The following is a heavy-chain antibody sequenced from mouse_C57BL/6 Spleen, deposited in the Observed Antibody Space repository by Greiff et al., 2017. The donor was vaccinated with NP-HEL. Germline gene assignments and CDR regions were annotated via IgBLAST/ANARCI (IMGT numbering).Heavy chain of an antibody. CDR1: GFTFSDYG. CDR3: ARLGTMVTH. CDR2: ISSGSSTI. V-gene: IGHV5-17*01. Sequence: EVMLVESGGGLVKPGGSLKLSCAASGFTFSDYGMHWVRQAPEKGLEWVAYISSGSSTIYYAATVKGRFTISRDNAKNTLFLHMTSRRSEDTAMYYCARLGTMVTHWGQGTTLTVSS. J-gene: IGHJ2*01. D-gene: IGHD2-2*01.